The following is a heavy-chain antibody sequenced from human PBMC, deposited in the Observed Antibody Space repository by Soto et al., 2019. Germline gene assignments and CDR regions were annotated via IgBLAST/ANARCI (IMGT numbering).Heavy chain of an antibody. V-gene: IGHV3-23*01. D-gene: IGHD2-2*01. CDR2: ISNSGST. CDR3: AKDREGYCSGTCCLYYFDY. CDR1: GFTFRNCA. J-gene: IGHJ4*02. Sequence: EVQLLESGGGLVQPGGSLRLSCAASGFTFRNCAMNWVRQAPGKGLEWVSTISNSGSTYYADSVKGRFTISRDISKNTLYLQMNSLRADDTAVYYCAKDREGYCSGTCCLYYFDYWGQGTLVTVSS.